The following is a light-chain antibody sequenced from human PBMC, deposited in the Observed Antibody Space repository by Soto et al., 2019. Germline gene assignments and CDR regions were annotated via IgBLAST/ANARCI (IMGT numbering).Light chain of an antibody. CDR2: DVV. Sequence: QSVLAQPASVSGSPGQSITISCTGTTHDIGNGYDSVSWYQQHPGKAPKLIIYDVVNRPSGVSSRFSGSKSGNTASLTLSGLQAEDEADYYCCSYTTNIAPYVFGTGTKVTV. J-gene: IGLJ1*01. CDR1: THDIGNGYDS. CDR3: CSYTTNIAPYV. V-gene: IGLV2-14*03.